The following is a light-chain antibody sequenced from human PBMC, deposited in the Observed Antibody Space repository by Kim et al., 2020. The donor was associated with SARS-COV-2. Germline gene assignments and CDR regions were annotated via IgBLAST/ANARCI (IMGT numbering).Light chain of an antibody. CDR3: QSYDSSNQKV. J-gene: IGLJ3*02. CDR1: SGSIASNY. Sequence: NFMLTQPHSVSESPGKTVTISCTGSSGSIASNYVQWYQQRPGSAPTTVIYEDNQRPSGVPDRFSGSIDSSSNSTSLTISGLKTEDDADYYCQSYDSSNQKVFGGGTQLTVL. CDR2: EDN. V-gene: IGLV6-57*02.